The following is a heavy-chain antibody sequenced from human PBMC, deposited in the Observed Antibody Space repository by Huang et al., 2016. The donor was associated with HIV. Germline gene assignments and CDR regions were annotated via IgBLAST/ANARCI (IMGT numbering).Heavy chain of an antibody. D-gene: IGHD6-6*01. CDR3: ARGRTRSSLYDSYYGLDV. Sequence: QVQLVQSGAKVKKPGSSVKVSCKASGGTFSTYAIRWVRQAPGQGLEWMGGSIPIFGTANDAQNFQGTVTITADECTSTAYRELSSLRSEDTALYYCARGRTRSSLYDSYYGLDVWGQGTTVTVSS. V-gene: IGHV1-69*01. J-gene: IGHJ6*02. CDR1: GGTFSTYA. CDR2: SIPIFGTA.